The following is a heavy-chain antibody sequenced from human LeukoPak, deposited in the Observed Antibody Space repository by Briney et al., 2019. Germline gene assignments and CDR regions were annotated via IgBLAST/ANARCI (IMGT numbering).Heavy chain of an antibody. J-gene: IGHJ4*02. D-gene: IGHD3-10*01. CDR1: GGSISSSSYY. CDR3: ARESGSSGSVDY. CDR2: IYYSGST. Sequence: PSETLSLTCTVSGGSISSSSYYWGWIRQPPGKGLEWIGSIYYSGSTYHNPSLKSRVTISVDTSKNQFSLKLSSVTAADTAVYYCARESGSSGSVDYWGQGTLVTVSS. V-gene: IGHV4-39*07.